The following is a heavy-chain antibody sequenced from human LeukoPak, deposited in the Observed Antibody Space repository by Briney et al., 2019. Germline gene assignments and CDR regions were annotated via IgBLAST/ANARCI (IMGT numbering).Heavy chain of an antibody. CDR3: ARYGASPTRFDY. D-gene: IGHD4-17*01. J-gene: IGHJ4*02. V-gene: IGHV4-4*09. Sequence: SETLSLTCTVSGVSISSFYWSWIRQPPGKGLKWIAYITPSGSTKYNPSLTGRVTISSDTSQSQLSLKLSSVTAADTAMYYCARYGASPTRFDYWGQGTLVTVSS. CDR1: GVSISSFY. CDR2: ITPSGST.